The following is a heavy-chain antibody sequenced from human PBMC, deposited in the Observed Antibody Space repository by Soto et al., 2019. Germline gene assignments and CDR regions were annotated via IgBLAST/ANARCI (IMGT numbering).Heavy chain of an antibody. D-gene: IGHD5-12*01. J-gene: IGHJ6*02. CDR2: IIPIFGTA. V-gene: IGHV1-69*13. CDR1: GGTFSSYA. CDR3: ARDLEMATSRYYYYYGMDV. Sequence: SVKVSCKASGGTFSSYAISWVRQAPGQGLEWMGGIIPIFGTANYAQKFQGRVTITADESTSTAYMELSSLRSEDTAVYYCARDLEMATSRYYYYYGMDVWGQGTTVTVSS.